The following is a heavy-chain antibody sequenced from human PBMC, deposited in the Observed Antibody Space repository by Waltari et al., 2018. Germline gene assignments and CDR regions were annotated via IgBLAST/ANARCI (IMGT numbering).Heavy chain of an antibody. D-gene: IGHD4-17*01. CDR1: GYTFTGYY. Sequence: QVQLVQSGAEVKKPGASVKVSCKASGYTFTGYYMHWVRQAPGQGREWMGWINPNSGGTNYAQKVQGRVTMTRDTSISTAYMELSRLRSDDTAVYYCARADYGDYKGAFDIWGQGTMVTVSS. V-gene: IGHV1-2*02. CDR3: ARADYGDYKGAFDI. CDR2: INPNSGGT. J-gene: IGHJ3*02.